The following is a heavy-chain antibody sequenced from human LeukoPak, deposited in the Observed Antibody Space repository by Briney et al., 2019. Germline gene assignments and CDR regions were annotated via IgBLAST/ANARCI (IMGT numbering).Heavy chain of an antibody. Sequence: PGGSLRLSCAASGFTFDDYAMHWVRQAPGKGLEWVSGISWNSGSIAYAGSVKGRFTISRDNSKNTLYLQMNNLRAEDTAVYFCARDCRSYNNNWYYFDNWGQGTLVTVSS. CDR2: ISWNSGSI. D-gene: IGHD6-13*01. J-gene: IGHJ4*02. CDR1: GFTFDDYA. V-gene: IGHV3-9*01. CDR3: ARDCRSYNNNWYYFDN.